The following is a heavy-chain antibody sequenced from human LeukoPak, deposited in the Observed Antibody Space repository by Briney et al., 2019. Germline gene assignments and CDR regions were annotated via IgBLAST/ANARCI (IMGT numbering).Heavy chain of an antibody. CDR3: ARDYDNLYYFDY. D-gene: IGHD3-16*01. V-gene: IGHV3-21*01. CDR1: GFTFSSYS. J-gene: IGHJ4*02. Sequence: PGGSLRLSCAASGFTFSSYSMNWVRQAPGKGLEWVSSISSSSSYIYYADSVKGRFTISRDNAKNSLYLQMNSLRAEDTAVYYCARDYDNLYYFDYWGQGTLVTVSS. CDR2: ISSSSSYI.